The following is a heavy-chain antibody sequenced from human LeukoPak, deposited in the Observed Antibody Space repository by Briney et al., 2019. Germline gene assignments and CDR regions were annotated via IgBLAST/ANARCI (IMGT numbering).Heavy chain of an antibody. V-gene: IGHV4-59*01. D-gene: IGHD5-18*01. J-gene: IGHJ3*02. CDR2: IYYSGSP. CDR3: ARDEGYTYGLGAFDI. Sequence: SETLSLTCTVSGGSISSYYWSWIRQPPGKGLEWIGYIYYSGSPNYNPSLKSRVTISVDTSKNQFSLKLSSVTAADTAVYYCARDEGYTYGLGAFDIWGQGTMDTVSS. CDR1: GGSISSYY.